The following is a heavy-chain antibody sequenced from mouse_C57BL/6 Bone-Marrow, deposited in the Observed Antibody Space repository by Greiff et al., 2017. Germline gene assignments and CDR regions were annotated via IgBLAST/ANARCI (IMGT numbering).Heavy chain of an antibody. Sequence: EVQLQQSGPVLVTPGASVKMSCTASGYKFNDSYMNWVKQSHGKSIEWIGIINPYNGGTRYNQKFKGKATMTVDKAYSTAYIELNSRTSYDSAVYYCADSNYYAMDYWGQGTSVTGSS. D-gene: IGHD2-5*01. CDR1: GYKFNDSY. CDR2: INPYNGGT. V-gene: IGHV1-19*01. CDR3: ADSNYYAMDY. J-gene: IGHJ4*01.